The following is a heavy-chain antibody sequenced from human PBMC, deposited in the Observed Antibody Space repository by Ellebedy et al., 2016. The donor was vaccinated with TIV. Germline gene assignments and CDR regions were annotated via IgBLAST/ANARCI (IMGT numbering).Heavy chain of an antibody. CDR2: IYYSGST. CDR3: ARGLVTFGGVLVYYYYYYMDV. CDR1: GGSISSYY. V-gene: IGHV4-59*01. J-gene: IGHJ6*03. Sequence: SETLSLXCTVSGGSISSYYWSWIRQPPGKGLEWIGYIYYSGSTNYNPSLKSRVTISVDTSKNQFSLKLSSVTAADTAVYYCARGLVTFGGVLVYYYYYYMDVWGKGTTVTVSS. D-gene: IGHD3-16*01.